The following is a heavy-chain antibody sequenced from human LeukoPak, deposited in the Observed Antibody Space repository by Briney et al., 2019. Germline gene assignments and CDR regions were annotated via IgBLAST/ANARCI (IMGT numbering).Heavy chain of an antibody. CDR3: SRNFYFWRGYQTVVWFDP. Sequence: PGGTLRLSCTASRFTFGDYSMSWFRQAPGKGLEWVGCIRSKAYARTTEYAASVKGRFTISRDESKSIAYLQMNSLKTEDTAVYCCSRNFYFWRGYQTVVWFDPWGQGTLVTVSS. V-gene: IGHV3-49*03. J-gene: IGHJ5*02. CDR1: RFTFGDYS. CDR2: IRSKAYARTT. D-gene: IGHD3-3*01.